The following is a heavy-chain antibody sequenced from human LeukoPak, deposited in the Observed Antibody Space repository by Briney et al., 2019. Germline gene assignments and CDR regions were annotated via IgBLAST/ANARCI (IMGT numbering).Heavy chain of an antibody. CDR3: ARRGISQGYYMDV. J-gene: IGHJ6*03. CDR2: IYYSGTT. Sequence: SETLSLTCTVSGDSFSYFYWSWIRQPPGKGLEWIGNIYYSGTTYYNPSLKSRVTISVDTSKNQFSLKLSSVTAADTAVFYCARRGISQGYYMDVWGKGTTVTISS. D-gene: IGHD6-13*01. V-gene: IGHV4-39*01. CDR1: GDSFSYFY.